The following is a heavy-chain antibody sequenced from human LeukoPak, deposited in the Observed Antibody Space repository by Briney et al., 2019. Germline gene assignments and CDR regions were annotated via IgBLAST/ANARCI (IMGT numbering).Heavy chain of an antibody. Sequence: GGSLRLSCAASGFTFRNYWMTWVRQAPGKGLEWVANVKPDGSEKYYADSVKGRFTISRDNAKNSLYLQMNSLRAEDTAVYYCARDGLRYDILTGSLPHYYYGMDVWGQGTTVTVSS. D-gene: IGHD3-9*01. CDR1: GFTFRNYW. CDR2: VKPDGSEK. J-gene: IGHJ6*02. V-gene: IGHV3-7*03. CDR3: ARDGLRYDILTGSLPHYYYGMDV.